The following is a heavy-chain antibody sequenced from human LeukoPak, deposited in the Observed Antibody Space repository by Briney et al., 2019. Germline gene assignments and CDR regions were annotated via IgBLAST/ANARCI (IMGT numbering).Heavy chain of an antibody. Sequence: PGGSLLLSCAASGFTFSDYGLHWVRPAPGKGLEWVALIWHDGSNKYYADSVMGRFTISRDNSKNTLYLQMNSLRAEDTAMYYCAKDGDAYTEFYYYYMDVWGKGTTVTVSS. CDR1: GFTFSDYG. D-gene: IGHD5-24*01. CDR2: IWHDGSNK. V-gene: IGHV3-33*06. J-gene: IGHJ6*03. CDR3: AKDGDAYTEFYYYYMDV.